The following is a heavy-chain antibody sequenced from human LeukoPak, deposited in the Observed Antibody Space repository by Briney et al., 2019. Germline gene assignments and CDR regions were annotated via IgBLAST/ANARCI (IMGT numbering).Heavy chain of an antibody. CDR1: GFTYSSYW. CDR3: ARVDYGCNSPRCYY. V-gene: IGHV3-74*01. Sequence: GGPLTLSCAASGFTYSSYWMHWARRARGKALVWVPRINSDGSSTIYAHSVKGRFTISRDNAKNTLYLQMNSLRAEDTAVYYCARVDYGCNSPRCYYWCRGTVVTVSS. J-gene: IGHJ4*02. CDR2: INSDGSST. D-gene: IGHD4-23*01.